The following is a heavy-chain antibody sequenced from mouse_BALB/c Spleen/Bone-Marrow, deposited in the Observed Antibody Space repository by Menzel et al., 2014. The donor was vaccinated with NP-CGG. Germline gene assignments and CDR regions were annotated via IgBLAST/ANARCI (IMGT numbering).Heavy chain of an antibody. CDR3: ARGRYAMDY. J-gene: IGHJ4*01. CDR1: GYSITSDYA. Sequence: EVQLQQSGPGLVKPSQSLSLTCTVTGYSITSDYAWNWIRQFPGNKLEWMGYISYSGSTSYNPSLKSRISITRDTSKNQFFLQLNSVTTEDTATYCCARGRYAMDYWGQGTSVTVSS. V-gene: IGHV3-2*02. CDR2: ISYSGST.